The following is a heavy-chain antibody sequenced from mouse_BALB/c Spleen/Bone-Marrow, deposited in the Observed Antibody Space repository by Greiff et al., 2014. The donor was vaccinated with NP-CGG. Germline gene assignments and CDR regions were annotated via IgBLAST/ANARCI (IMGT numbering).Heavy chain of an antibody. CDR3: TRGGNWDDFDV. V-gene: IGHV5-17*02. J-gene: IGHJ1*01. CDR2: ISSGSTAI. Sequence: EVHLVESGGGLVQPGGSRKLSCAASGFTFSSFGMHWARQAPEKGLEWVAYISSGSTAIFYADTVKGRFTISRDNPKNTLFLQMTSLRSEDTAMYYCTRGGNWDDFDVWGAGTTVTVSS. CDR1: GFTFSSFG. D-gene: IGHD4-1*01.